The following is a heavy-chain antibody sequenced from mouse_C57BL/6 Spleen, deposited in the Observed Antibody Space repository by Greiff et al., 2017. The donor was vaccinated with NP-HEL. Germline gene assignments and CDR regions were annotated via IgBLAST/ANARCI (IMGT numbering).Heavy chain of an antibody. D-gene: IGHD2-4*01. J-gene: IGHJ3*01. Sequence: ESGPGLVKPSQSLSLTCSVTGYSITSGYYWNWIRQFPGNKLEWMGYISYDGSNNYNPSLKNRISITRDTSKNQFFLKLNSVTTEDTATYYCAREDDYDGGAFAYWGQGTLVTVSA. V-gene: IGHV3-6*01. CDR2: ISYDGSN. CDR1: GYSITSGYY. CDR3: AREDDYDGGAFAY.